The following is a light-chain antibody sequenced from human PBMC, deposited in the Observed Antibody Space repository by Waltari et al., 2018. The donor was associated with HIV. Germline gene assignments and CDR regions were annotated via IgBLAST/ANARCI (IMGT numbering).Light chain of an antibody. V-gene: IGLV1-51*01. CDR2: DNH. CDR1: NSNIGNEL. Sequence: QSVLTQPPSVSAAPGQKVTISCSGSNSNIGNELVSWYQQLQGTAPKLLISDNHERPSGIPNRFSGSKSGTSATLDITGLQTGDEADYYCGTWDSSLRVYVFGTGTKVTVL. J-gene: IGLJ1*01. CDR3: GTWDSSLRVYV.